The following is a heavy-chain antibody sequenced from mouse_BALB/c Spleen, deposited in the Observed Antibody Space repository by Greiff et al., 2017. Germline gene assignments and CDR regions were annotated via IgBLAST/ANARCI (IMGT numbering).Heavy chain of an antibody. CDR3: ARSRGLYDYDGAWFAY. CDR2: ISSGSSTI. J-gene: IGHJ3*01. Sequence: EVQGVESGGGLVQPGGSRKLSCAASGFTFSSFGMHWVRQAPEKGLEWVAYISSGSSTIYYADTVKGRFTISRDNPKNTLFLQMTSLRSEDTAMYYCARSRGLYDYDGAWFAYWGQGTLVTVSA. CDR1: GFTFSSFG. V-gene: IGHV5-17*02. D-gene: IGHD2-4*01.